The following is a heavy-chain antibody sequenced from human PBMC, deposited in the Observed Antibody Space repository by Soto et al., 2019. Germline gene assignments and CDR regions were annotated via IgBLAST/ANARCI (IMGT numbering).Heavy chain of an antibody. V-gene: IGHV1-18*01. D-gene: IGHD3-3*01. CDR2: ISAYNGNT. Sequence: ASAEASSKASRLAFKSNGSGWVRHAPGTRADWMGWISAYNGNTNYAQKLQGRVTMTTDTSTSTAYMELRSLRSDDTAVYYCVRVPLDYDFWSGPPDAFDIWGQGTMVTVSS. J-gene: IGHJ3*02. CDR3: VRVPLDYDFWSGPPDAFDI. CDR1: RLAFKSNG.